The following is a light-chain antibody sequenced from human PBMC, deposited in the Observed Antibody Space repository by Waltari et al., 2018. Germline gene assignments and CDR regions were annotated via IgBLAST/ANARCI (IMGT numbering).Light chain of an antibody. CDR3: QQRKIWPPLT. Sequence: EVVLIQSPATLSLSPGERATLSCRASQSVDIYLAWYQQKPGQAPRLLIYDASHRATGIPARFSGSGSGTDFPLTISSLEPEDFAVYYCQQRKIWPPLTFGGGTKVEIK. CDR1: QSVDIY. J-gene: IGKJ4*01. CDR2: DAS. V-gene: IGKV3-11*01.